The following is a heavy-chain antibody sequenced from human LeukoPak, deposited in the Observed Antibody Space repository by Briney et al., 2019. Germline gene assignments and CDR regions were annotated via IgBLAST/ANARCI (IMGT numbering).Heavy chain of an antibody. J-gene: IGHJ6*02. Sequence: SETLFLTCTVSGGSISSYYWSWIRQPPGKGLEWIGYIYYSGSTNYNPSLKSRVTMSVDTSKNQFSLKLSSVTAADTAVYYCARVNKATIYRPHGMDVWGQGTTVTVSS. V-gene: IGHV4-59*01. CDR3: ARVNKATIYRPHGMDV. D-gene: IGHD5-24*01. CDR2: IYYSGST. CDR1: GGSISSYY.